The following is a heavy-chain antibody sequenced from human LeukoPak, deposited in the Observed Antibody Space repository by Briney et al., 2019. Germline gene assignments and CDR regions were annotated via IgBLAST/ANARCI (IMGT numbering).Heavy chain of an antibody. CDR2: INPSGGST. V-gene: IGHV1-46*01. CDR3: AGPRYCSSTSCYTRDYYYGMDV. CDR1: GYTFTSYY. J-gene: IGHJ6*02. D-gene: IGHD2-2*02. Sequence: ASVKVSCKASGYTFTSYYMHWVRQAPGQGPEWMGIINPSGGSTSYAQKFQGRVTMTRDTSTSTVYMELSSLRSEDTAVYYCAGPRYCSSTSCYTRDYYYGMDVWGQGTTVTVSS.